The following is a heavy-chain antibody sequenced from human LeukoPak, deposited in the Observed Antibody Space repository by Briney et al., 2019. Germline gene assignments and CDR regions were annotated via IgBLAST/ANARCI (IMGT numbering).Heavy chain of an antibody. Sequence: GRPLRLSCAASGFTFSSYAMHWVRQAPGKGLEWVAVISYDGSNKYYADSVKGRFTISRDNSKNTLYLQMNSLRAEDTAVYYCARDYYDSSGYYKHWGQGTLVTVSS. CDR3: ARDYYDSSGYYKH. J-gene: IGHJ4*02. CDR2: ISYDGSNK. D-gene: IGHD3-22*01. V-gene: IGHV3-30*04. CDR1: GFTFSSYA.